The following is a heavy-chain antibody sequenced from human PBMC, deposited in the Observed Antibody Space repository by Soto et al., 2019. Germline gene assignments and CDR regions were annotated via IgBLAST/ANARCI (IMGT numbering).Heavy chain of an antibody. D-gene: IGHD2-21*02. CDR2: INGVDGTT. CDR1: GFIVSSHE. V-gene: IGHV3-48*03. Sequence: GGSLRLSCTASGFIVSSHEVNWFRQAPGRGLEWLSYINGVDGTTYYADSVKGRFSVSRDNAENSFHLQMNSLRVEDTAVYYCARETPHCGGDCLDYWGQGTLVTVS. J-gene: IGHJ4*02. CDR3: ARETPHCGGDCLDY.